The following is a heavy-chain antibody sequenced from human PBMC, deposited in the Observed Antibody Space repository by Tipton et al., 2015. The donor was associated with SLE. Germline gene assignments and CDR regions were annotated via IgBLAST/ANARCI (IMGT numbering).Heavy chain of an antibody. CDR2: INHSGST. CDR1: GGSFSGYY. J-gene: IGHJ5*01. Sequence: TLSLTCAVYGGSFSGYYWSWIRQPPGKGLEWIGEINHSGSTNYNPSLKSRVTISVDTSKNQFSLKLSSVTAADTAVYYCARGGIAVAGLWFDSWGQGTLVTVSS. D-gene: IGHD6-19*01. CDR3: ARGGIAVAGLWFDS. V-gene: IGHV4-34*01.